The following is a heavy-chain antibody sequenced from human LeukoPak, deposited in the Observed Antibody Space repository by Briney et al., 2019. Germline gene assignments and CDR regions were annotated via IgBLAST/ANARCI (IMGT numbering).Heavy chain of an antibody. Sequence: PGGSLRLSCAVSGFIFGSYAMGWVRQAPGKGLEWVSTISGPGDNTYYADSVKGRFTISRDNSKNTLYLQMSSLRAEDTAIYYCAKEDYYDSRGHIKLDAFDVWGQGTMVTVSS. D-gene: IGHD3-22*01. CDR3: AKEDYYDSRGHIKLDAFDV. CDR2: ISGPGDNT. V-gene: IGHV3-23*01. J-gene: IGHJ3*01. CDR1: GFIFGSYA.